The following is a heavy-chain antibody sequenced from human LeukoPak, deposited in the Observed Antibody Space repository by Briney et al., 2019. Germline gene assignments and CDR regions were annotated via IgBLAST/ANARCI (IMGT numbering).Heavy chain of an antibody. D-gene: IGHD6-19*01. CDR3: VKYSSGWYDY. CDR1: GFTFSSYA. Sequence: GGSLRLSCSASGFTFSSYAIHWVRQAPGKGLEYVSAISDNGGSTYYADSVKGRFTISRDNSKNTLYLQMSSLRAEDTAVYYCVKYSSGWYDYWGQGTLVTVSS. J-gene: IGHJ4*02. V-gene: IGHV3-64D*06. CDR2: ISDNGGST.